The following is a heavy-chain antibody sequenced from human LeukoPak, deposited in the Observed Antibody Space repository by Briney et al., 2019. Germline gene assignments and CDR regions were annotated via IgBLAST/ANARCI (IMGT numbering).Heavy chain of an antibody. CDR3: ARERAALYYYDSSGPGDAFDI. J-gene: IGHJ3*02. CDR2: IIHSGSI. D-gene: IGHD3-22*01. Sequence: SETLSLTSGVYGGSFSGYSWSWIRQSPGKGLEWIGEIIHSGSINYNPSLQSRVTISVDTSKNQFPLKLRSVTAADTAVYYCARERAALYYYDSSGPGDAFDIWGQGTMVTVSS. V-gene: IGHV4-34*12. CDR1: GGSFSGYS.